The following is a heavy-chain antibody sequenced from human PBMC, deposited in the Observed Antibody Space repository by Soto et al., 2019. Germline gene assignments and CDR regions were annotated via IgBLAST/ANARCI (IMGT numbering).Heavy chain of an antibody. J-gene: IGHJ4*02. CDR3: ARDSGRYFDY. D-gene: IGHD1-26*01. Sequence: PXXTLSLACTVSGGSISSYYWGWIRQPPGKGLEWIGYVHDSWGSHYNPSLKSRVAISLDTSKSQFSLKLNSVTATDTAVYYCARDSGRYFDYWGQGTLVTVSS. V-gene: IGHV4-59*12. CDR1: GGSISSYY. CDR2: VHDSWGS.